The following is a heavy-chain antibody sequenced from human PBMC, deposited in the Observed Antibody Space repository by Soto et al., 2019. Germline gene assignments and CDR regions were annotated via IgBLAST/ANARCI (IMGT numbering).Heavy chain of an antibody. D-gene: IGHD6-13*01. V-gene: IGHV4-4*07. CDR2: IHSSGST. CDR3: ARDQGVAAAGITWFDT. Sequence: SETLSLTCTVSGASMNSYHWSWIRQPAGKGLEWIGHIHSSGSTNYNPSLKSRVTMSVDTSKNQFSLRLMSLTAADTAVYYCARDQGVAAAGITWFDTWGQGSLVTVSS. CDR1: GASMNSYH. J-gene: IGHJ5*02.